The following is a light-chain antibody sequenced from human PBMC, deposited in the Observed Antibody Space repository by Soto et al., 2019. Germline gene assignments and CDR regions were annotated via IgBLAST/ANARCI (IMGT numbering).Light chain of an antibody. J-gene: IGKJ1*01. CDR1: ENIYTN. V-gene: IGKV3-15*01. Sequence: EIVMTQSPATLSVSPGERATLSCRASENIYTNLAWYQQKPGQAPRLLVYGASTGATGLPARFSGTGSGTEFTLTINSLQAEDSAVYYCQQYYNYPRTFGQGTKVDIK. CDR2: GAS. CDR3: QQYYNYPRT.